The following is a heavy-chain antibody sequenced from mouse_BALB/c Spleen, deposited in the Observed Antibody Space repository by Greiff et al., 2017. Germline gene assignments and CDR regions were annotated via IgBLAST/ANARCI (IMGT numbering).Heavy chain of an antibody. CDR2: ISSGGST. CDR3: ARGGYYGSSWYFDV. Sequence: EVMLVESGGGLVKPGGSLKLSCAASGFTFSDYYMYWVRQTPEKRLEWVASISSGGSTYYPDSVKGRFTISRDNARNILYLQLSSLRSEDTAMYYCARGGYYGSSWYFDVWGAGTTGTVSS. CDR1: GFTFSDYY. V-gene: IGHV5-6-5*01. J-gene: IGHJ1*01. D-gene: IGHD1-1*01.